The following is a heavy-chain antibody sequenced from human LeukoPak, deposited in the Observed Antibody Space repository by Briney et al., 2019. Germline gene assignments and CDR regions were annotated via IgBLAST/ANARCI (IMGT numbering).Heavy chain of an antibody. CDR1: GFTFSSYA. Sequence: GGSLRLSCAASGFTFSSYAMSWVRQAPGKGLEWVAVISYDGSNKYYADSVKGRFTISRDNSKNTLYLQMNSLRAEDTAVYYCARDGGATVVTPGYFDYWGQGTLVTVSS. D-gene: IGHD4-23*01. CDR3: ARDGGATVVTPGYFDY. J-gene: IGHJ4*02. CDR2: ISYDGSNK. V-gene: IGHV3-30*04.